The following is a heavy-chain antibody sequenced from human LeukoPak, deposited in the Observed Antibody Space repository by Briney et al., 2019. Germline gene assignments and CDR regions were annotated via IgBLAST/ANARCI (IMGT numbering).Heavy chain of an antibody. CDR3: ASRGGYYYHFDY. Sequence: ASVKVSCKVSGYTLTESSMHWVRQAPGKGLEWMGGFDPEDGETIYAQKFQGRVTMTEDTSTDTAYMELSSLRSEDTAVYYCASRGGYYYHFDYWGQGTLVTVSS. J-gene: IGHJ4*02. CDR1: GYTLTESS. D-gene: IGHD3-22*01. V-gene: IGHV1-24*01. CDR2: FDPEDGET.